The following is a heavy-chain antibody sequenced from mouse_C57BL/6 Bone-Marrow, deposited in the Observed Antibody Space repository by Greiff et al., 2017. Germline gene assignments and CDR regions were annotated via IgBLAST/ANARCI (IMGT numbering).Heavy chain of an antibody. V-gene: IGHV14-4*01. CDR3: TTLITTVVATPYWYFDV. D-gene: IGHD1-1*01. Sequence: VQLQQSGAELVRPGASVKLSCTASGFNIKDDYMHWVKQRPEQGLEGIGWIDPENGDTEYASKFQGKATITADTSSNTAYLQLSSLTSEDTAVYYCTTLITTVVATPYWYFDVWGTGTTVTVSS. CDR2: IDPENGDT. J-gene: IGHJ1*03. CDR1: GFNIKDDY.